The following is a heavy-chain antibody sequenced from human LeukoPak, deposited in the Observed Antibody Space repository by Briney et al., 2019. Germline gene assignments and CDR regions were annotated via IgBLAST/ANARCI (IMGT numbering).Heavy chain of an antibody. J-gene: IGHJ6*02. CDR2: ISGSGST. CDR3: ARDHPNDYGDYPYYYYGMDV. D-gene: IGHD4-17*01. Sequence: PGGSLRLSCAASGFTFSIFAMSWVRQAPGKGPEWVSAISGSGSTYYADSVKGRFTISRDNSKNSLYLQMNSLRAEDTAVYYCARDHPNDYGDYPYYYYGMDVWDQGTTVTVSS. CDR1: GFTFSIFA. V-gene: IGHV3-23*01.